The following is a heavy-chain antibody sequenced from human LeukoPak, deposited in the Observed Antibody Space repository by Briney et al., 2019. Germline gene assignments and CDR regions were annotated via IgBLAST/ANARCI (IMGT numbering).Heavy chain of an antibody. CDR3: ASQHIGPASTFY. D-gene: IGHD2-2*01. Sequence: PSETLSLTCTVSSGSIISSNYYSGWIRQPPGKGLEWIGSIYFSGSTNFNPSLKSRLTMSVDTSKNQFSLNLRSVTAADTAVYYCASQHIGPASTFYWGQGTLVIVSS. V-gene: IGHV4-39*01. CDR1: SGSIISSNYY. CDR2: IYFSGST. J-gene: IGHJ4*02.